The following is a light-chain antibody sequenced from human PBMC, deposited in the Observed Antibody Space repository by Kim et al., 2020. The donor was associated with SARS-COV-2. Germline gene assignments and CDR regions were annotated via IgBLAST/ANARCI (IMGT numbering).Light chain of an antibody. J-gene: IGKJ1*01. V-gene: IGKV1-27*01. CDR1: QDISAS. Sequence: SVGDRVTITCRVSQDISASLAWYQQRPGKVPNLLIYAASTLQSGVPSRFSGSGSGTEFTLTISSLQPDDFATYYCQQYNSYSPWTFGQGTKVEIK. CDR2: AAS. CDR3: QQYNSYSPWT.